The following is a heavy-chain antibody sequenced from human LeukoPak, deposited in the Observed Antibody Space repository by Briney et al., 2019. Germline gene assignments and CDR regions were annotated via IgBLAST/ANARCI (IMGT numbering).Heavy chain of an antibody. CDR3: ARDLFRRYYDSTDAFDI. Sequence: AGGSLRLSCAASGFTVSSNYMSWVRQAPGKGLEWVSVIYSGGSTYYADSVKGRFTISRDNSKNTLYLQMNSLRAEDTAVYYCARDLFRRYYDSTDAFDIWGQGTMVTVSS. V-gene: IGHV3-53*01. CDR1: GFTVSSNY. J-gene: IGHJ3*02. CDR2: IYSGGST. D-gene: IGHD3-22*01.